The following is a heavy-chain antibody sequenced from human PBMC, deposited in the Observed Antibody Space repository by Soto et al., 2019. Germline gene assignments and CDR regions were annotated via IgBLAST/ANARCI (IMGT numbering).Heavy chain of an antibody. Sequence: EVQLVETGGGLIQPGGSLRLSCAASGFTVSSNYMSWVRQAPGKGLEWVSVIYSGGSTYYADSVKGRFPISRDNSKNTLYLQMNSLRAEDTAVYYCARDQVAARPYYYYGMDVWGQGTTVTVSS. D-gene: IGHD6-6*01. CDR2: IYSGGST. V-gene: IGHV3-53*02. J-gene: IGHJ6*02. CDR3: ARDQVAARPYYYYGMDV. CDR1: GFTVSSNY.